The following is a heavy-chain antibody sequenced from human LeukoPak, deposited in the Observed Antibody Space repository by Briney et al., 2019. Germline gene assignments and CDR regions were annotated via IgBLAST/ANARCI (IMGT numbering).Heavy chain of an antibody. CDR1: GFTFSSYG. J-gene: IGHJ6*02. Sequence: GGSLRLSCAASGFTFSSYGMNWVRQAPGKGLEWVSSISSSSSYIYYADSVKGRFTISRDNAKNSLYLQMNGLRAEDTAVYYCARDLQPLVDYYGMDVWGQGTTVTVSS. CDR2: ISSSSSYI. V-gene: IGHV3-21*01. D-gene: IGHD6-6*01. CDR3: ARDLQPLVDYYGMDV.